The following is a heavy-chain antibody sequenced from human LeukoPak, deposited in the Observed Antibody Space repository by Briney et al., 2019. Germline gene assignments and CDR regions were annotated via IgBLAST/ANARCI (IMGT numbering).Heavy chain of an antibody. CDR2: INPSGGST. Sequence: AASVKVSCKASGYTFTSYYMHWVRQAPGQGLEWMGIINPSGGSTSYAQKFQGRATMTRDTSTSTVYMELSSLRSEDTAVYYCARSRLWSGYYRYYFDYWGQGTLVTVSS. J-gene: IGHJ4*02. V-gene: IGHV1-46*01. D-gene: IGHD3-3*01. CDR1: GYTFTSYY. CDR3: ARSRLWSGYYRYYFDY.